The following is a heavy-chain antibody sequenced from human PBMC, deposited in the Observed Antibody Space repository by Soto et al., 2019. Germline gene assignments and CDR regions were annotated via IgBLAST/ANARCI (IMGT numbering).Heavy chain of an antibody. D-gene: IGHD1-26*01. J-gene: IGHJ4*02. V-gene: IGHV1-69*13. Sequence: SVKVSCKASGGTFSSYAISWVRQAPGQGLEWMGGIIPIFGTANYAQKFQGRVTITADESTSTAYMELSSLRSEDTAVYYCARDYSGSYYAGAYYFDYWGQGTLVTVSS. CDR3: ARDYSGSYYAGAYYFDY. CDR2: IIPIFGTA. CDR1: GGTFSSYA.